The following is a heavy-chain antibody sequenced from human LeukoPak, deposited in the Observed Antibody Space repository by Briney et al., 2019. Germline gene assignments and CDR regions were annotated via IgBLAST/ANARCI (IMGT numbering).Heavy chain of an antibody. CDR1: GFTFSSYA. D-gene: IGHD6-13*01. V-gene: IGHV3-23*01. CDR3: AKDGYSSSWLYFDY. J-gene: IGHJ4*02. CDR2: IRGSGGST. Sequence: GGSLRLSCAASGFTFSSYAMSWVRQAPGKGLEWVSAIRGSGGSTYYADSVKGRFTISRDNSKNTPYLQMNSLRAEDTAVYYCAKDGYSSSWLYFDYWGQGTLVTVSS.